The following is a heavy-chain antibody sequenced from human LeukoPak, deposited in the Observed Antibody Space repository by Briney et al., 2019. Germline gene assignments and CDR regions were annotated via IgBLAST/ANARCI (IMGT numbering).Heavy chain of an antibody. CDR1: GFTFSSYG. J-gene: IGHJ4*02. CDR2: IWYDGSNK. CDR3: ARDGDYGGFDY. Sequence: GGSLRLSCAASGFTFSSYGMHWVRPAPGKGLEWVAVIWYDGSNKYYADSVKGRFTISRDNSKNTLYLQMNSLRAEDTAVYYCARDGDYGGFDYWGQGTLVTVSS. D-gene: IGHD4-23*01. V-gene: IGHV3-33*01.